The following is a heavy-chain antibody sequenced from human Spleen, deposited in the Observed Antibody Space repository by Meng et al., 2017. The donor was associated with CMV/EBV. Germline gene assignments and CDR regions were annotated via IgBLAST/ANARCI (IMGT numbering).Heavy chain of an antibody. V-gene: IGHV3-48*03. CDR1: GFTFSRYE. Sequence: GESLKIYCAASGFTFSRYEMNWVRQAPGKGLGWVAYISSSVVTKHYAESVKGRFTISRDNAKNSLFLQMNSLRAEDTAVYYCARSMLEVNRYYYGMDVWGEGTPVTVSS. D-gene: IGHD1-1*01. CDR3: ARSMLEVNRYYYGMDV. CDR2: ISSSVVTK. J-gene: IGHJ6*04.